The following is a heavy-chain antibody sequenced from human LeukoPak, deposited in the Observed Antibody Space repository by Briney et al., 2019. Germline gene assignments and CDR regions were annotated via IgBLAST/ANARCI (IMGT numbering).Heavy chain of an antibody. D-gene: IGHD3-16*01. CDR1: GYSFTDYD. J-gene: IGHJ4*02. CDR3: ARGVSIRRYAWAF. V-gene: IGHV1-8*01. Sequence: GASVKVSCKASGYSFTDYDIIWVRQAAGPGLEWVGWVNPKSGSTAYAPKFQGRVTMTSSTSISTVCMELSSLRPEDSAVYYCARGVSIRRYAWAFWGQGSLVTVSS. CDR2: VNPKSGST.